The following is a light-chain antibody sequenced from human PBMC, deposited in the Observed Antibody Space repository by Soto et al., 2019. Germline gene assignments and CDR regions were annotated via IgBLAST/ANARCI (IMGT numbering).Light chain of an antibody. CDR3: CSYAGRYTYV. V-gene: IGLV2-11*01. J-gene: IGLJ1*01. CDR2: DVS. Sequence: QSALTQPRSVSGSPGQSVTISCTGTSSDVGRYNYVSWYQQHPGKAPKLMIYDVSTRPSGVPDRFSGSKSGNTASLTISGLQADDESDYYCCSYAGRYTYVFGTGTKLTVL. CDR1: SSDVGRYNY.